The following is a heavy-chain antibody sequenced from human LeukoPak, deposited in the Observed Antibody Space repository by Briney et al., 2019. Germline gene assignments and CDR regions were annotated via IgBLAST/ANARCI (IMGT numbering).Heavy chain of an antibody. Sequence: AGGSLRLSCAASGFTFSTYWLHWVRQAPGKGLVWVSRINTDGGSTTYGDSVKGRFTISRDNAKNTLYLQMNSLRAEDTAVYYCVFGYYYDSGSQYNWFDTWGQGTLVTVSS. CDR3: VFGYYYDSGSQYNWFDT. CDR1: GFTFSTYW. CDR2: INTDGGST. D-gene: IGHD3-10*01. V-gene: IGHV3-74*01. J-gene: IGHJ5*02.